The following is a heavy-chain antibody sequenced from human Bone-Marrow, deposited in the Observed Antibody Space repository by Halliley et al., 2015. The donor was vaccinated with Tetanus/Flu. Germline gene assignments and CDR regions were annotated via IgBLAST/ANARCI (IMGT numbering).Heavy chain of an antibody. Sequence: ISYDGSNKYYADSVKGRFTISRDNSKNTLYLQMNSLRAEDTAVYYCANSDQSDADYYNMDVWGQGTTVIVSS. J-gene: IGHJ6*02. V-gene: IGHV3-30*18. CDR3: ANSDQSDADYYNMDV. CDR2: ISYDGSNK.